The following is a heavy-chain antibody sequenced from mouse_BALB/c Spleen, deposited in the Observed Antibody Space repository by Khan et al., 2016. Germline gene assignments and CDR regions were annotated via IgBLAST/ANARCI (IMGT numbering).Heavy chain of an antibody. D-gene: IGHD1-1*01. V-gene: IGHV3-8*02. CDR3: GRHDGSTYVRAMDY. J-gene: IGHJ4*01. Sequence: EVQLQESGPSLVKPSQTLSLTCSVTGDSITSGNWNWIRKFPGNKLEYMGYISYSGSTYHNPSLKSRISITRDTSKNQYYLQLNSVTTEDTATYYCGRHDGSTYVRAMDYWGHGTSVTVSS. CDR2: ISYSGST. CDR1: GDSITSGN.